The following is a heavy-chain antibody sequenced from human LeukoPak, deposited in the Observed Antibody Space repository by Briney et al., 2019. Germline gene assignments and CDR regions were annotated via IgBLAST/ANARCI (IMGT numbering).Heavy chain of an antibody. CDR3: ATYSSAWSYFDY. V-gene: IGHV1-2*02. D-gene: IGHD6-19*01. CDR1: GYTFTGYY. CDR2: ISPNSGDT. Sequence: GASVKVSCKASGYTFTGYYMHRGRQAPGQRLEWMGWISPNSGDTNYAQKFQGRVTMTRDTSISTAYMELSRLRSDDTAVYYCATYSSAWSYFDYWGQGTLVSVSS. J-gene: IGHJ4*02.